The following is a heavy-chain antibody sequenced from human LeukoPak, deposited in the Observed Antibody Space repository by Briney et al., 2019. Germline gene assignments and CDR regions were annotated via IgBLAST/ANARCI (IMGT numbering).Heavy chain of an antibody. CDR3: ARGPPVATVGGDY. CDR2: INSDGSST. D-gene: IGHD5-12*01. J-gene: IGHJ4*02. V-gene: IGHV3-74*01. CDR1: GFTFSSYW. Sequence: GGSLRLSCAASGFTFSSYWMHWVRQAPGKGLVWVSRINSDGSSTRYADSVEGRFTISRDNAKNTLYLQMNSLRAEDTSVYYCARGPPVATVGGDYWGQGTLVTVSS.